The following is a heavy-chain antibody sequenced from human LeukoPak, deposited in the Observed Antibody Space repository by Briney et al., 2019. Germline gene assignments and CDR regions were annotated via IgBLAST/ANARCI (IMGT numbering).Heavy chain of an antibody. CDR1: GFTFDDYS. Sequence: GGSLRLSCAASGFTFDDYSMHWVRPGPGQGLEWVSVISWDGGSTSYADSVKGRFTISRDNSKNSLYLQMNSLRSEDSALYYCAKDRGGVDYWGQGTLVSVSS. CDR2: ISWDGGST. J-gene: IGHJ4*02. V-gene: IGHV3-43*01. CDR3: AKDRGGVDY. D-gene: IGHD3-16*01.